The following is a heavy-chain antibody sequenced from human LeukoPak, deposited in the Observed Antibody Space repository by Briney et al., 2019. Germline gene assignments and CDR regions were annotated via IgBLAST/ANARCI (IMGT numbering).Heavy chain of an antibody. J-gene: IGHJ3*02. CDR2: TYYRSKWYN. Sequence: SQTLSLTCAISGDSVSSNSAAWNWIRQSPSRGLEWLGRTYYRSKWYNDYAVSVKSRITIDPDTSKSQFSLQLNSVTPEDTAVYYCVRDDGIGLDAFDIWGQGTMVTVSS. CDR1: GDSVSSNSAA. CDR3: VRDDGIGLDAFDI. V-gene: IGHV6-1*01. D-gene: IGHD1-14*01.